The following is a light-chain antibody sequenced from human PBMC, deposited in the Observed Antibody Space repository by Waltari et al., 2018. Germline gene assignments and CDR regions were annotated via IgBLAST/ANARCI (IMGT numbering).Light chain of an antibody. CDR2: SSS. Sequence: DIQMTQSPSSLSASVGDRVTITCRASQSISSYLNWYQQKPGKAPKLLIYSSSSLQSGVPSRFSGSGSGTDFTLTISSLQPEDFATYYCQQSYSTPPYTFGQGTKVYIK. J-gene: IGKJ2*01. CDR3: QQSYSTPPYT. V-gene: IGKV1-39*01. CDR1: QSISSY.